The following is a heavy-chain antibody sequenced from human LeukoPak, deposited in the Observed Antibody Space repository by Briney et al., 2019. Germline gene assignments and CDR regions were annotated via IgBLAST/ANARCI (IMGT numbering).Heavy chain of an antibody. J-gene: IGHJ3*02. CDR1: GVSLSSVRYY. D-gene: IGHD2-15*01. Sequence: PETLSLTRTVPGVSLSSVRYYWGWPRHPPRKGLEWIEYIYYSGSTNYNPSLKSRVTISVDTSKNQFSLKLSSVTAADTAVYYCVTYCSGGSCYSADAFDIWGQGTMVTVSS. CDR3: VTYCSGGSCYSADAFDI. V-gene: IGHV4-61*01. CDR2: IYYSGST.